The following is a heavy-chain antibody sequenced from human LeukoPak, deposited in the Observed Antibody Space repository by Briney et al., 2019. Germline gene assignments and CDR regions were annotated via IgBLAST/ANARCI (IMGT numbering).Heavy chain of an antibody. D-gene: IGHD2-2*01. V-gene: IGHV1-8*01. CDR2: MNPNSGNT. CDR1: GYTFTSYD. CDR3: ARGRLWYQLPTD. Sequence: ASVKVSCKASGYTFTSYDINWVRQATGQGLEWMGWMNPNSGNTGYAQKFQGRVTMTRNTSISTAYMELSSLRSEDMAVYYCARGRLWYQLPTDWGQGTLVTVSS. J-gene: IGHJ4*02.